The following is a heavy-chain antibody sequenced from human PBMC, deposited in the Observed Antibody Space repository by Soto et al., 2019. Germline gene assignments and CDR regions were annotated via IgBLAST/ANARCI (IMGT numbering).Heavy chain of an antibody. V-gene: IGHV3-48*01. D-gene: IGHD4-17*01. J-gene: IGHJ5*02. CDR2: ISSSSSAI. Sequence: EVQLVESGGDLVQPGGSLRLSCAASGFTFSTYSMNWVRQAPGKGLEWVSYISSSSSAIYYADSVKGRFTISRDNAKNSLSLQMNSLRAEDTAVYYCARSLLEVTTYCFDPWGQGTLVTVSS. CDR1: GFTFSTYS. CDR3: ARSLLEVTTYCFDP.